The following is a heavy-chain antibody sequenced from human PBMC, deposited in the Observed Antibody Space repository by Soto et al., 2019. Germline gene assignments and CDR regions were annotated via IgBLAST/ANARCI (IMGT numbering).Heavy chain of an antibody. CDR1: GFTFSSYA. J-gene: IGHJ4*02. V-gene: IGHV3-30-3*01. D-gene: IGHD3-10*01. Sequence: QVQLVESGGGVVQPGRSLRLSCAASGFTFSSYAMHWVRQAPGKGLEWVAVISYDGSNKYYADSVKGRFTISRDNSKNTLYLQMNILRAEDTAVYYCSRFGELNYWGQGTLVTVSS. CDR2: ISYDGSNK. CDR3: SRFGELNY.